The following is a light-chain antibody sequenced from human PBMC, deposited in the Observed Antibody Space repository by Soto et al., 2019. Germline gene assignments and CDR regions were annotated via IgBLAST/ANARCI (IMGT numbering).Light chain of an antibody. J-gene: IGLJ3*02. CDR1: SSNIGKDY. Sequence: QSVLTQPPSVSAAPGQKVTISCSGRSSNIGKDYVSWYQQRPGTAPKLLVYDNDNRPSGIPDRFSGSKSGTSATLDITGLQTGDEADYYCTTGDNRLSSGVFGGGTQLTVL. CDR2: DND. V-gene: IGLV1-51*01. CDR3: TTGDNRLSSGV.